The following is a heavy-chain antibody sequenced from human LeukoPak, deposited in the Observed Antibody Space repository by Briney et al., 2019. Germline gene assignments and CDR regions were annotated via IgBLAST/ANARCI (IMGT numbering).Heavy chain of an antibody. Sequence: SETLSLTCTVSGGSISSYYWSWIRQPPGKGLEWIGYIYYSGSTNYNPSLKSRVTISVDTSKNQFSLKLSPVTAADTAVYYCARENRGYCSSTSCYRWDYWGQGTLVTVSS. J-gene: IGHJ4*02. CDR3: ARENRGYCSSTSCYRWDY. D-gene: IGHD2-2*02. CDR2: IYYSGST. CDR1: GGSISSYY. V-gene: IGHV4-59*01.